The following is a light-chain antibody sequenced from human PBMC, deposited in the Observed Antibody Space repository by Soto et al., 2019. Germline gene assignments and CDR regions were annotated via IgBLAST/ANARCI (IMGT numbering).Light chain of an antibody. CDR1: QNVATNY. CDR3: HQYASAPQT. J-gene: IGKJ1*01. V-gene: IGKV3-20*01. CDR2: AAS. Sequence: EIVLTQSPGTLSLSPGERATLSCRASQNVATNYLAWYRQKPGQAPRLLIHAASSRVTGIPDRFSGSGSGTDFTLTISRLEPEDFAVYYCHQYASAPQTFGQGTKVEIK.